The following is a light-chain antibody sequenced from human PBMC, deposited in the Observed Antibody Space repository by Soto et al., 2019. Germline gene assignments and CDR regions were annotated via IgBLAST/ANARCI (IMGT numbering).Light chain of an antibody. V-gene: IGKV1-39*01. J-gene: IGKJ2*01. CDR3: QQSYSTPPT. Sequence: DIQVTQFPSSLSASVGDRITITCRASQAIGNYLAWYQQKPGKVPKLLIYAASSLQSGVPSRFSGSGSGTDFTLTISSLQPEDFATYYCQQSYSTPPTFGQGTKLEIK. CDR2: AAS. CDR1: QAIGNY.